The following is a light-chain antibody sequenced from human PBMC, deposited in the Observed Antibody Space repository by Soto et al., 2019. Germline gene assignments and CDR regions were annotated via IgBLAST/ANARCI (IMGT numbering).Light chain of an antibody. J-gene: IGKJ1*01. Sequence: EIVLTQSPGTLSLSPGERATLSCRASQSITSSYLAWYQQKPGQAPRLLIYGASYRATGIPDRFSGSGSGTDFTLTISRLEPEDFAVYYCQQYIDWPPGTFGQGTAVEIK. CDR1: QSITSSY. CDR3: QQYIDWPPGT. V-gene: IGKV3-20*01. CDR2: GAS.